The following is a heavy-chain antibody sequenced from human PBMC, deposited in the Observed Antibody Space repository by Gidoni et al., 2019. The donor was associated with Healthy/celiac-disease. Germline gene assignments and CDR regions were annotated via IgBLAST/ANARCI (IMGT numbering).Heavy chain of an antibody. CDR1: GFSLRDTRLG. Sequence: QVTLKESGPVLVKPTETLTLTCTVSGFSLRDTRLGASWIRQPPGKALEWLAHIFSNDEKSYRTSLKSRLTISKDTSKSQVVLTMTNMDPVDTATYYCARMIAYDYVWGRYYFDYWGQGTLVTVSS. J-gene: IGHJ4*02. D-gene: IGHD3-16*01. CDR3: ARMIAYDYVWGRYYFDY. V-gene: IGHV2-26*01. CDR2: IFSNDEK.